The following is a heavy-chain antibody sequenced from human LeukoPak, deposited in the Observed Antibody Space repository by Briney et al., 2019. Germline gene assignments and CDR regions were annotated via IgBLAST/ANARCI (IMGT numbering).Heavy chain of an antibody. V-gene: IGHV4-39*01. D-gene: IGHD1-1*01. Sequence: PSETLSLTCAVSGGSISSSSDYWGWIRQAPGKGLEWIGSIYYHENTYYNSSLKSRVTISVDTSKNQFSLKLNSVTAADTAVYFCARRAYSAAYWKHFDYWGQGTLVTVSS. CDR3: ARRAYSAAYWKHFDY. CDR1: GGSISSSSDY. J-gene: IGHJ4*02. CDR2: IYYHENT.